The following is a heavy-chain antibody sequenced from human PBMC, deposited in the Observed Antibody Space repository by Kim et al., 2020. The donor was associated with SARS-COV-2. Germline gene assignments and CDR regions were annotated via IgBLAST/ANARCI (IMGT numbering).Heavy chain of an antibody. Sequence: SVKGRFTISRDNSKNTLYLQMNSLRAEDTAVYYCARMVYAIFDYYYGMDVWGQGTTVTVSS. D-gene: IGHD2-8*01. CDR3: ARMVYAIFDYYYGMDV. J-gene: IGHJ6*02. V-gene: IGHV3-66*01.